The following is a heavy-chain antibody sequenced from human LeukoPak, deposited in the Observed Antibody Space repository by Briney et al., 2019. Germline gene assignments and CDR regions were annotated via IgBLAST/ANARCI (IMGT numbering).Heavy chain of an antibody. V-gene: IGHV3-23*01. CDR3: AKDRKDIVVVPAAIAPAYYYYMDV. J-gene: IGHJ6*03. D-gene: IGHD2-2*02. CDR1: GFTFSSYA. CDR2: ISGSGGST. Sequence: GGSLRLSCAASGFTFSSYAMSWVRQAPGKGLEWVSAISGSGGSTYYADSVKGRFTISRDNSKNTLYLQMNSLRAEDTAVYYCAKDRKDIVVVPAAIAPAYYYYMDVWGKGTTDTVSS.